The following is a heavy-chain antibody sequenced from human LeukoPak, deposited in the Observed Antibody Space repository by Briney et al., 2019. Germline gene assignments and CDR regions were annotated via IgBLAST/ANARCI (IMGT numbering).Heavy chain of an antibody. CDR3: ARITSSWYRHGDDWFDP. D-gene: IGHD6-13*01. Sequence: PGGSLRLSCAASGFTFSSYSMNWVRQAPGKGLEWVSSISSSSSYIYYADSVKGRFTISRDNAKNSLYLQMNSLRAEDTAVYYCARITSSWYRHGDDWFDPWGQGTLVTVSS. V-gene: IGHV3-21*01. CDR2: ISSSSSYI. CDR1: GFTFSSYS. J-gene: IGHJ5*02.